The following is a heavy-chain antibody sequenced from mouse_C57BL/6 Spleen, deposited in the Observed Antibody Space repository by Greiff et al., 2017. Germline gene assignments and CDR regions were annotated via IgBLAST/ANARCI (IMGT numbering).Heavy chain of an antibody. J-gene: IGHJ2*01. CDR1: GYTFTDYY. D-gene: IGHD1-1*01. V-gene: IGHV1-75*01. Sequence: QVQLQQSGPELVKPGASVKISCKASGYTFTDYYINWVKQRPGQGLEWIGWIFPGSGSTYYNEKFKGKATLTVDKSSSTAYMLLSSLTSEDSAVYFCARYGNYGSSSSYYFDYWGQGTTLTVSS. CDR3: ARYGNYGSSSSYYFDY. CDR2: IFPGSGST.